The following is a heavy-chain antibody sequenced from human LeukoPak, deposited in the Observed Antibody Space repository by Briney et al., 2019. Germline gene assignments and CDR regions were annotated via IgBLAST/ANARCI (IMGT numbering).Heavy chain of an antibody. J-gene: IGHJ4*02. D-gene: IGHD2-15*01. CDR2: ISAYNGNT. Sequence: ASVKVSCKASGYSFTAYGITWMRQAPGQGLEWMGWISAYNGNTHYAERLQDRVTMTTDTSTSTAYMELRSLRSDDTAIYYCARDTALTTLVGGSEYWGQGTLVIVSS. CDR3: ARDTALTTLVGGSEY. CDR1: GYSFTAYG. V-gene: IGHV1-18*01.